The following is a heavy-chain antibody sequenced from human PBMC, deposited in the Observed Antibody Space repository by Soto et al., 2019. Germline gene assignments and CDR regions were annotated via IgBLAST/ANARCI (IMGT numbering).Heavy chain of an antibody. CDR3: ARGQKGARCSISGYYYYGMDV. J-gene: IGHJ6*02. CDR1: GGTFSSYA. CDR2: IIPIFGTA. D-gene: IGHD3-10*02. Sequence: QVQLVQSGAEVKKPGSSVKVSCKASGGTFSSYAISWVRQAPGQGLEWMGGIIPIFGTANYAQKFQGRVTIAAEESTSTAYMELSSLRAECTAVYFCARGQKGARCSISGYYYYGMDVWGQGTTVTVSS. V-gene: IGHV1-69*01.